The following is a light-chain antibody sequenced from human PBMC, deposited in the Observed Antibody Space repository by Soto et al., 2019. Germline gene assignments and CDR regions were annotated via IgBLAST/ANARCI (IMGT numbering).Light chain of an antibody. CDR2: GAS. CDR1: ESISTW. V-gene: IGKV1-5*01. Sequence: DIQMTQSPSTLSASVGDRVTITCRASESISTWLAWYQQKPGKSPKLLIYGASNLERGVPSRFSGSGSGTEFTLTISSLQPDDFSTYYCQQYDGYSPQTFGQGTKVDIK. J-gene: IGKJ1*01. CDR3: QQYDGYSPQT.